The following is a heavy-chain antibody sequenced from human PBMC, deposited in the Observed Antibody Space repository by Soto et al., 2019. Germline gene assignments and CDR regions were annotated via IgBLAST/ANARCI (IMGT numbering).Heavy chain of an antibody. Sequence: PSETLSLTCAVSSGSISSSNWWSWVRQPPGKGLEWIGEIYHSGSTNYNPSLKSRSTLSVDASKNRFSLKLSSVTAADTAVYYCARGDFDDLDYWGQGTLVTVSS. CDR2: IYHSGST. CDR3: ARGDFDDLDY. V-gene: IGHV4-4*02. D-gene: IGHD4-17*01. CDR1: SGSISSSNW. J-gene: IGHJ4*02.